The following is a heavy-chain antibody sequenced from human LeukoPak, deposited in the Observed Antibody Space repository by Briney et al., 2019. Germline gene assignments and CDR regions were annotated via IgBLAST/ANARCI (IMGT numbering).Heavy chain of an antibody. D-gene: IGHD6-13*01. CDR1: GFTFSSHA. V-gene: IGHV3-23*01. Sequence: GGSLRLSCVASGFTFSSHAMSWVRQAPGKGLEWVSVISGSGGSTYYADSVKGRFTISRDNSKSTLYLQMNSLRAEDTAVYYRARGRQAAAPNVRFDPWGQGTLVTVSS. CDR2: ISGSGGST. CDR3: ARGRQAAAPNVRFDP. J-gene: IGHJ5*02.